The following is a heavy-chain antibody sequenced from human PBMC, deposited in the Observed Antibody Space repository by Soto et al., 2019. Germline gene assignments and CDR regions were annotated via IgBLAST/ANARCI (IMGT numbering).Heavy chain of an antibody. J-gene: IGHJ6*02. V-gene: IGHV1-3*01. CDR3: ARPTTTRLLLYYGMDV. Sequence: QVQLVQSGAEVKKPGASVKVSCKASGYTFTSYAMHWVRQAPGQRLEWMGWINAGNGNTKYSQKFQGRVTITRDTSASTAYMELSSLRSEDTAVYYCARPTTTRLLLYYGMDVWGQGTTVTVSS. CDR2: INAGNGNT. D-gene: IGHD5-12*01. CDR1: GYTFTSYA.